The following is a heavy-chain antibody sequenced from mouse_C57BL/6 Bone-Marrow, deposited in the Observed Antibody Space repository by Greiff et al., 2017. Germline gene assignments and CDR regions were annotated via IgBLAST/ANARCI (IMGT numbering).Heavy chain of an antibody. CDR3: GRHYDY. CDR1: GYAFSSSW. CDR2: IYPGDGDT. Sequence: QVQLQQSGPELVKPGASVKISCKASGYAFSSSWMHWVKQRPGKGLEWIGRIYPGDGDTNYNGKFKGKATLTADKSSSTAYMQLSSLTSEDSAVYFCGRHYDYWGQGTTLTVSS. V-gene: IGHV1-82*01. J-gene: IGHJ2*01.